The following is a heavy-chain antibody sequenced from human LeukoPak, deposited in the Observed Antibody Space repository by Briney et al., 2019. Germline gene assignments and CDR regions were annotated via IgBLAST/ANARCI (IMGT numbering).Heavy chain of an antibody. Sequence: PGGSLRLSCAASGFTFSNYGMNWVRQAPGKGLEWVSSISSSGSYIYYADSMKGRFTISRDNAKNSLYLQMNSLRAEDTAVYYCARVEAGGNAAFGYWGQGTLVTVSS. J-gene: IGHJ4*02. CDR3: ARVEAGGNAAFGY. CDR1: GFTFSNYG. CDR2: ISSSGSYI. V-gene: IGHV3-21*01. D-gene: IGHD4-23*01.